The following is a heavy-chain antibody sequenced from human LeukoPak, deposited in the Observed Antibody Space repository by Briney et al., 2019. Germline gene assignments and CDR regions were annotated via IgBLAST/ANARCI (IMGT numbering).Heavy chain of an antibody. CDR2: ISGSGGST. Sequence: PGGSLGLSCAASGFTFSNYAMNWVRQAPGKGLEWVSGISGSGGSTYYADSVKGRVTISRDNSKNTLYLQMNSLRAEDTAVYYCAKSTSTSCSRCWFDPWGQGTLVTVSS. CDR1: GFTFSNYA. D-gene: IGHD2-2*01. J-gene: IGHJ5*02. CDR3: AKSTSTSCSRCWFDP. V-gene: IGHV3-23*01.